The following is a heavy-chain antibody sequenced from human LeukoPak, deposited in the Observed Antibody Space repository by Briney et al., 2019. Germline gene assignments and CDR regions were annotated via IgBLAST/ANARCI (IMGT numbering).Heavy chain of an antibody. J-gene: IGHJ4*02. CDR2: ISSSGSTI. CDR1: GFTFSSYE. V-gene: IGHV3-48*03. D-gene: IGHD4-11*01. Sequence: GGSLRLSCAASGFTFSSYEMNWVRQAPGKGLEWVSYISSSGSTIYYADSVKGRFIISRDNAKNSLFLQMNSLRADDTALYYCVRVGPTVTDYYFDFWGQGALVTVSS. CDR3: VRVGPTVTDYYFDF.